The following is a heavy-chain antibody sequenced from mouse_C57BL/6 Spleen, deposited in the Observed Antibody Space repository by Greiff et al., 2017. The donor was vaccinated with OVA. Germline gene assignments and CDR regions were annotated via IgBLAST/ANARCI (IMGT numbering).Heavy chain of an antibody. V-gene: IGHV1-7*01. CDR1: GYTFTSYW. J-gene: IGHJ2*01. CDR3: ARSAYGNYVDY. D-gene: IGHD2-1*01. Sequence: QVQLQQSGAELAKPGASVTLSCKASGYTFTSYWMHWVKQRPGQGLEWIGYINPSSGYTKYNQKFKDKATLTADKSSSTAYRQLSSLTYEDSAVYYCARSAYGNYVDYWGQGTTLTVSS. CDR2: INPSSGYT.